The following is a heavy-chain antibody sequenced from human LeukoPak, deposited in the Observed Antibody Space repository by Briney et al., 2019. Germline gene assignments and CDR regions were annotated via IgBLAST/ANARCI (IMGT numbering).Heavy chain of an antibody. V-gene: IGHV1-3*01. CDR2: INAGNSNT. CDR3: ARGGRRCFDYFDY. D-gene: IGHD3-9*01. CDR1: GYTFTSYA. J-gene: IGHJ4*02. Sequence: GASVNVSCTASGYTFTSYAMHWVRQAPGQRLEWMGWINAGNSNTKYSQKFQGRVTITRDTSASTAYMELSSLRSEDTAVYYCARGGRRCFDYFDYWGQGTLVTVSS.